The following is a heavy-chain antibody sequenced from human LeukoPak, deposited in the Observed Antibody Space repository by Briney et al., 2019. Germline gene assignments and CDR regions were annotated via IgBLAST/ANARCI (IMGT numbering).Heavy chain of an antibody. J-gene: IGHJ4*02. CDR3: ARGGYNWNEFDY. CDR1: GGSISSYY. Sequence: SETLSLTCTVSGGSISSYYWSWIRQPPGKGLEWIGYIYYSGSTNYNPSLESRVTISVDTSKNQFSLKLSSVTAADTAVYYCARGGYNWNEFDYWGQGTLVTVSS. D-gene: IGHD1-1*01. CDR2: IYYSGST. V-gene: IGHV4-59*01.